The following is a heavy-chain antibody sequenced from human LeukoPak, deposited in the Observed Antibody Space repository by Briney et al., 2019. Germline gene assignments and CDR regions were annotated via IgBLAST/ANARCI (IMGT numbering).Heavy chain of an antibody. D-gene: IGHD1-26*01. CDR3: ARNNYYGRDY. Sequence: GGSLRLSCAASGFTFSNYWMSWVRQAPGKGLEGVANVFQDGSDKYYVDSVKGRFTISRDNAKNSLYLQMNSLRAEDTAVYYCARNNYYGRDYWGQGTLVAVSS. CDR1: GFTFSNYW. J-gene: IGHJ4*02. CDR2: VFQDGSDK. V-gene: IGHV3-7*01.